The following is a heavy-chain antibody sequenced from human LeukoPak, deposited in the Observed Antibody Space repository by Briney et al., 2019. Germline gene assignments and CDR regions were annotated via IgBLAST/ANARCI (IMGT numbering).Heavy chain of an antibody. D-gene: IGHD2/OR15-2a*01. Sequence: GASVKVSCKASGCGFSTFAVSWVRQAPGQGLEWMGRIIPLFGTTNYAQKFQGRITITTDESTSTAYMELSSLRSEDTAVYYCARDNTYYYYYMDVWGKGTTVTVSS. CDR3: ARDNTYYYYYMDV. V-gene: IGHV1-69*05. CDR2: IIPLFGTT. J-gene: IGHJ6*03. CDR1: GCGFSTFA.